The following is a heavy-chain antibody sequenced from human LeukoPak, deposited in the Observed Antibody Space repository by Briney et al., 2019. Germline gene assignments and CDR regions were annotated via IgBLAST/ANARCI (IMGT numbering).Heavy chain of an antibody. V-gene: IGHV3-30-3*01. CDR3: AREERGHLVGY. Sequence: SGGSLRLSCAASGFTFSGYAMHWVRQAPGKGLEWVALISYDGGSNKYYADSVKGRFTISRDNSKNTLCLQMSSLRAEGTAVYYCAREERGHLVGYWGQGTLVTVSS. D-gene: IGHD6-6*01. CDR2: ISYDGGSNK. J-gene: IGHJ4*02. CDR1: GFTFSGYA.